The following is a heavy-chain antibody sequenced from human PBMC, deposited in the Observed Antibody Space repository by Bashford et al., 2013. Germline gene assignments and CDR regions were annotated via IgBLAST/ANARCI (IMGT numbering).Heavy chain of an antibody. Sequence: GSLRLSCAASGFTFSIYAMSWVRQAPGRGLEWVAAISGNGDNTYYADSKEGRFTISRDNSRNRLYLEMSSLRGEDTAIYYCVKDDWVCKTSSCYDYYYHGMEVWGQGTTVTVSS. CDR1: GFTFSIYA. CDR2: ISGNGDNT. D-gene: IGHD3-22*01. CDR3: VKDDWVCKTSSCYDYYYHGMEV. V-gene: IGHV3-23*01. J-gene: IGHJ6*02.